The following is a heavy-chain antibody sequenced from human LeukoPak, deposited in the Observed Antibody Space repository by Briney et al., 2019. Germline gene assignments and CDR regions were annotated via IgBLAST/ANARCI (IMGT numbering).Heavy chain of an antibody. CDR2: IYSGGST. Sequence: GGSLRLSCAASGFAVSNDYMSWVRQAPGKGLEWVSVIYSGGSTYYADSVKGRFTISRDNSKNTLYLQVNSLRGEDTAVYYCARQGTSHFDYWGQGTLVTVSS. V-gene: IGHV3-66*04. J-gene: IGHJ4*02. CDR3: ARQGTSHFDY. CDR1: GFAVSNDY.